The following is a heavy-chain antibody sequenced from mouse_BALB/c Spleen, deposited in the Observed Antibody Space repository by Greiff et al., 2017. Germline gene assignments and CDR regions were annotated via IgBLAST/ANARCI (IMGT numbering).Heavy chain of an antibody. J-gene: IGHJ4*01. Sequence: VQLQQSGAELVRPGTSVKVSCKASGYAFTNYLIEWVKQRPGQGLEWIGYISCYNGATSYNQKFKGKATFTVDTSSSTAYMQFNSLTSEDSAVYYCARGTTVDYAMDYWGQGTSVTVSS. D-gene: IGHD1-1*01. CDR1: GYAFTNYL. CDR2: ISCYNGAT. V-gene: IGHV1-54*01. CDR3: ARGTTVDYAMDY.